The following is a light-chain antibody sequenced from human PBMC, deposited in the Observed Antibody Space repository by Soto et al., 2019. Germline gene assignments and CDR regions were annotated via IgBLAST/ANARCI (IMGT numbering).Light chain of an antibody. CDR2: GAS. J-gene: IGKJ4*01. V-gene: IGKV3-20*01. Sequence: EIVLTQSPATLSSSPGETATLSCRASQSVSSSYLAWYQQKPGQAPRLLIYGASSRATGIPDRFSGSGSGTDFTLTISRLEPEDFAVYYCQQYGSSPPLTFGGGTKVDIK. CDR1: QSVSSSY. CDR3: QQYGSSPPLT.